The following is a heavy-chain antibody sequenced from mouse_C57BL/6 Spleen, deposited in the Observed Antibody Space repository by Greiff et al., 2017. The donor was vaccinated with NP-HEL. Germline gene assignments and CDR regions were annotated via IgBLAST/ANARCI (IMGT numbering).Heavy chain of an antibody. CDR3: ARHYYDYDEGFAY. CDR1: GFTFSDYG. CDR2: ISSGSSTI. D-gene: IGHD2-4*01. J-gene: IGHJ3*01. V-gene: IGHV5-17*01. Sequence: EVHLVESGGGLVKPGGSLKLSCAASGFTFSDYGMHWVRQAPEKGLAWVAYISSGSSTIYYADTVKGRFTISRDNAKNTLFLQMTSLRSEDTAMYYCARHYYDYDEGFAYWGQGTLVTVSA.